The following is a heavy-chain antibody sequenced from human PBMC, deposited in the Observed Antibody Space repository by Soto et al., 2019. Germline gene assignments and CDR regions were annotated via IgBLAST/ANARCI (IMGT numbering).Heavy chain of an antibody. CDR3: ARYRREAVAGYTLDN. D-gene: IGHD6-13*01. V-gene: IGHV4-59*01. CDR2: THNNGRT. Sequence: SETLSLTCTVSGGSISTYYWSWIRQVPGKGLEWIGHTHNNGRTNYIYSPSLKSRVTISEDTSKSQFSLKVNSMTAADTAVYYCARYRREAVAGYTLDNWGQGILVTVSS. J-gene: IGHJ4*02. CDR1: GGSISTYY.